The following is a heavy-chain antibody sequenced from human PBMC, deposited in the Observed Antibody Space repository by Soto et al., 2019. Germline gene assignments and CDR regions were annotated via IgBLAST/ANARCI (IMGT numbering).Heavy chain of an antibody. J-gene: IGHJ5*02. Sequence: PGGSLRLSCAASGFTFNNFAMNWVRQAPGKGLEWVSGISDSGGNTYYTDSVKGRFTISRDNSKNTLYLQMNSLRAEDTAVYYCARDRLIAAAGGSYWFDPWGQGTLVTVSS. V-gene: IGHV3-23*01. CDR2: ISDSGGNT. CDR3: ARDRLIAAAGGSYWFDP. D-gene: IGHD6-13*01. CDR1: GFTFNNFA.